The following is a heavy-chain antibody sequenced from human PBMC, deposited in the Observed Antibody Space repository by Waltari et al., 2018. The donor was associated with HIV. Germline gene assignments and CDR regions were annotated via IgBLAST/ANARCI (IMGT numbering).Heavy chain of an antibody. CDR3: AREGAGYCSGGSCYFNGMDV. J-gene: IGHJ6*02. D-gene: IGHD2-15*01. CDR1: GGSISSYY. CDR2: IYYSGST. V-gene: IGHV4-59*01. Sequence: QVQLQESGPGLVKHSETLSLTCTSSGGSISSYYWSLFRPPRAKGLEWIEYIYYSGSTNYNPARKIRVTISVDTSKNQFSLRLSSVTAADTAVYYCAREGAGYCSGGSCYFNGMDVWGQGTTVTVSS.